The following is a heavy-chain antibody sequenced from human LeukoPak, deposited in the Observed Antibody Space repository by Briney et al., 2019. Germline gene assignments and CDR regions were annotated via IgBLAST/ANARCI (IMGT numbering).Heavy chain of an antibody. D-gene: IGHD5-18*01. CDR1: GYTFTSYY. CDR3: ASLNTATNWFDP. J-gene: IGHJ5*02. V-gene: IGHV1-46*01. Sequence: ASVKVSCKASGYTFTSYYMHWVRQAPGQGLEWMGIINPSGGSTSYAQKFQGRVTMTRDTSTRTVYMELSSLRSEDTAVYYCASLNTATNWFDPWGQGTLVTVSS. CDR2: INPSGGST.